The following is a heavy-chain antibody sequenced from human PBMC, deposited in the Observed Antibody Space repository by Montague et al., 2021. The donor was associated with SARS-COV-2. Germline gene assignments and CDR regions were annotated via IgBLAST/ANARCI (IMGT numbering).Heavy chain of an antibody. V-gene: IGHV4-61*01. D-gene: IGHD4-23*01. J-gene: IGHJ4*02. CDR3: ARVRKVDYGGNYFDY. CDR2: ISNSGST. Sequence: SETLSLTCTVSGDSMTGDSMSRYYWSWIRQPPGKGLEWIGDISNSGSTIDNPSLKTRVTTSEDTSINQFSLTLNSVTAADRAVYYCARVRKVDYGGNYFDYWGQGTLVTVSS. CDR1: GDSMTGDSMSRYY.